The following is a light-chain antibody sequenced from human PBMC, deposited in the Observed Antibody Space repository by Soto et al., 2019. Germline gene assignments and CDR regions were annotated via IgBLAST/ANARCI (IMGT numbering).Light chain of an antibody. CDR2: GAS. Sequence: ELGLTQSRGTLSLSPGERATLACMAIQSFSSSFLGWYQQKPGQPPRLLIYGASIRATGIPDRFSGSVSGPDFTLSISILERDDFAVDYSQHYGRSRTVGQGTKVDIK. J-gene: IGKJ1*01. CDR1: QSFSSSF. V-gene: IGKV3-20*01. CDR3: QHYGRSRT.